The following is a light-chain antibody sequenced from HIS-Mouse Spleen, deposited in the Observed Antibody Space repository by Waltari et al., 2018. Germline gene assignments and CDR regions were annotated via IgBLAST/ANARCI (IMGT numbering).Light chain of an antibody. Sequence: EIVMTQSPATLSVSPGERATLSCRASQSVSSNLAWYQQKPGHAPSLLIYGASTRATGIPARFSGSGSGTEFTLTISSMQSEDFAVYYCQQYNNWEYTFGQGTKLEIK. CDR2: GAS. CDR1: QSVSSN. J-gene: IGKJ2*01. V-gene: IGKV3-15*01. CDR3: QQYNNWEYT.